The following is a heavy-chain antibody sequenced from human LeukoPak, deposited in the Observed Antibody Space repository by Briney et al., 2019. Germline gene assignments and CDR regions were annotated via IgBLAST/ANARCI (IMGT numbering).Heavy chain of an antibody. CDR2: IYPGDSHT. J-gene: IGHJ3*02. CDR3: ARYGRRCYDISGYHSDAFDI. V-gene: IGHV5-51*01. D-gene: IGHD3-22*01. CDR1: GYSFTSYW. Sequence: GESLNISGKCSGYSFTSYWLGWVRQLPGKGLEWMGIIYPGDSHTRYTPSFQGPVTISAHKSISTAYLQPRSLTATDTAMFYWARYGRRCYDISGYHSDAFDICGQGTMVTASS.